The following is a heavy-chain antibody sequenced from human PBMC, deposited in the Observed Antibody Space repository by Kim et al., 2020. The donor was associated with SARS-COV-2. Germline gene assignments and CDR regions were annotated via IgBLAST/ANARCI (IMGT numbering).Heavy chain of an antibody. CDR3: ARDSSSWSSEYYFDY. CDR2: ISYDGSNK. D-gene: IGHD6-13*01. J-gene: IGHJ4*01. V-gene: IGHV3-30-3*01. Sequence: GGSLRLSCAASGFTFSSYAMHWVRQAPGKGLEWVAVISYDGSNKYYADSVKGRFTISRDNSKNTLYLQMNSLRAEDTAVYYCARDSSSWSSEYYFDYWG. CDR1: GFTFSSYA.